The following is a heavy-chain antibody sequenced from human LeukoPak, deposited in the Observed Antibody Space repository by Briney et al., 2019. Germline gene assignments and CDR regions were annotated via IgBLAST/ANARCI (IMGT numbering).Heavy chain of an antibody. Sequence: ASVKVSYKASGYTFTDYYMHWVRQAPGQGLEWMRWINPNSGGTNYAQKFQGRVTMTRDTSISTAYMELSRLRSDDTAVYYCARASYYYDSSGYPGYYFDYWGQGTLVTVSP. CDR1: GYTFTDYY. D-gene: IGHD3-22*01. CDR2: INPNSGGT. J-gene: IGHJ4*02. CDR3: ARASYYYDSSGYPGYYFDY. V-gene: IGHV1-2*02.